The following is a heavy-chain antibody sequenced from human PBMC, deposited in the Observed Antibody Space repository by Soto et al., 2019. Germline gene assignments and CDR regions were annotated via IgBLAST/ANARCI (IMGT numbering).Heavy chain of an antibody. Sequence: LRPSCVASGFSMTNHALTWVRQAPGKGLEWVSSISSTGSKTYYADSIKGRFTISRDNSKNTVFLQMNSLRPDDMAFYFCAREPKPFLTGYYDLWGQGTLVTVSS. J-gene: IGHJ4*02. CDR2: ISSTGSKT. CDR3: AREPKPFLTGYYDL. CDR1: GFSMTNHA. D-gene: IGHD3-9*01. V-gene: IGHV3-23*01.